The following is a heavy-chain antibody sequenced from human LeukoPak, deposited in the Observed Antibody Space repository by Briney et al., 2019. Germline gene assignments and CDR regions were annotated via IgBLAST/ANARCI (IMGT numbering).Heavy chain of an antibody. CDR3: ARDSSMFRGVNL. J-gene: IGHJ4*02. CDR1: GFIFSNYE. V-gene: IGHV3-48*03. CDR2: ITNSGSTI. Sequence: PGGSLRLSCAASGFIFSNYEMNWVRQGPGKGLEWISYITNSGSTIYYADSVKGRFTMSRDNAKNSLYLQMNSLRAEDTAVYYCARDSSMFRGVNLWGQGTLVTVSS. D-gene: IGHD3-10*01.